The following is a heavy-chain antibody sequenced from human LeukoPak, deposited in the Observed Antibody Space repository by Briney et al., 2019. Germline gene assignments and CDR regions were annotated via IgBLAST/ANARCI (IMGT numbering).Heavy chain of an antibody. CDR3: ATPTWHYGSGSYLGYFDY. Sequence: GGSLRLSCAASGFTFSSHGMNWVRQAPGKGLEWVSGISPSGGITYYTDSVKGRFTISRDNSKNTVSLQMNSLRSEDTAVYYCATPTWHYGSGSYLGYFDYWGQGTLVTVSS. CDR1: GFTFSSHG. D-gene: IGHD3-10*01. V-gene: IGHV3-23*01. CDR2: ISPSGGIT. J-gene: IGHJ4*02.